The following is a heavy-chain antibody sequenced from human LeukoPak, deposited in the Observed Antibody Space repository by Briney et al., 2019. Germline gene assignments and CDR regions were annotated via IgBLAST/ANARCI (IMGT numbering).Heavy chain of an antibody. J-gene: IGHJ4*02. CDR2: IKQDGSEK. CDR1: GFTFSSYW. CDR3: ARVSGSYDYVWGSYSYFDY. Sequence: GGSLRLSCAASGFTFSSYWMSWVRQAPGKGLEWVANIKQDGSEKYYVDSVKGRFTISRDNAKNSLYLQMNSLRAEDTAVYYCARVSGSYDYVWGSYSYFDYWGQGTLVTVSS. D-gene: IGHD3-16*01. V-gene: IGHV3-7*01.